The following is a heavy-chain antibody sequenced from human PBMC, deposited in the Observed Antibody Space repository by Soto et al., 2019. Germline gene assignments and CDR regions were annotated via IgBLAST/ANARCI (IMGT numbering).Heavy chain of an antibody. CDR2: MNPNSGNT. D-gene: IGHD3-22*01. J-gene: IGHJ6*02. CDR1: GYTFTSYD. V-gene: IGHV1-8*01. Sequence: ASVKVTCKASGYTFTSYDINWVRQATGQGLEWMGWMNPNSGNTGYAQKFQGRVTMTRNTSISTAYMELSSLRSEDTAVYYCARWGYESSGYYAYYYCGMDVWGQGTTVTVSS. CDR3: ARWGYESSGYYAYYYCGMDV.